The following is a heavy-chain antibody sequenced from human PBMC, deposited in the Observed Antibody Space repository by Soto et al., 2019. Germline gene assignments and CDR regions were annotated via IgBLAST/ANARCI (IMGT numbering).Heavy chain of an antibody. CDR3: ASYSSSKNWFDP. D-gene: IGHD6-13*01. Sequence: SETLSLTCTVSGGSISSGGYYWSWTRQHPGKGLEWIGYIYYSGSTYYNPSLKSRVTISVDTSKNQFSLKLSSVTAAVTAVYYCASYSSSKNWFDPWGQGTLVTVSS. CDR1: GGSISSGGYY. V-gene: IGHV4-31*03. J-gene: IGHJ5*02. CDR2: IYYSGST.